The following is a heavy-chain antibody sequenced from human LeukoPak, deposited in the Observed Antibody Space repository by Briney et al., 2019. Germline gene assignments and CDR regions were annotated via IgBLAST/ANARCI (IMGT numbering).Heavy chain of an antibody. Sequence: SETLSLTCTVSGGSISSSSYYWGWIRQPPGKGLEWIGSIYYSGSTYYNPSLKSRVTISVDTSKNQFSLKLSSVTAADTAVYYCARDRATVVDAFDIWGQGTMVTV. CDR1: GGSISSSSYY. V-gene: IGHV4-39*07. D-gene: IGHD4-23*01. J-gene: IGHJ3*02. CDR3: ARDRATVVDAFDI. CDR2: IYYSGST.